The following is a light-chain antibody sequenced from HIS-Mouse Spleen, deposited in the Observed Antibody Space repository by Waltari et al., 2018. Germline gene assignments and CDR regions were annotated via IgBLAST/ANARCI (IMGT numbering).Light chain of an antibody. CDR2: RNN. V-gene: IGLV1-47*01. J-gene: IGLJ3*02. CDR3: AAWDDSLSGPV. Sequence: QSVLTPPPSASGPPGQRVTISCSGSSSNLGSNYVYWYQQLPGTAPKLLIYRNNQRPSGVPDRFSGSKSGTSASLAISGLRSEDEADYYCAAWDDSLSGPVFGGGTKLTVL. CDR1: SSNLGSNY.